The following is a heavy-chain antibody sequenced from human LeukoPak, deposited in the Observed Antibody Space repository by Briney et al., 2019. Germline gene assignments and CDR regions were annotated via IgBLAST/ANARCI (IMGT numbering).Heavy chain of an antibody. D-gene: IGHD6-13*01. CDR3: AREQTSSWYVAWFDP. CDR1: GFTFSSYW. V-gene: IGHV3-74*01. Sequence: PGGSLRLSCAASGFTFSSYWMHWVRQAPGRGLVWVSLFNNDESHTTYADSVKGRFTITRDNAKYTQYLQMNRLRVEDTDVYYCAREQTSSWYVAWFDPWGQGTLVTVSS. J-gene: IGHJ5*02. CDR2: FNNDESHT.